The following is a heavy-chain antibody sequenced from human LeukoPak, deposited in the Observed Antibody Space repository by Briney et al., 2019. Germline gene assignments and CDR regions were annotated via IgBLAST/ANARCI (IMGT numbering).Heavy chain of an antibody. J-gene: IGHJ4*02. CDR1: GGSFSGYY. CDR3: ARRGDFWSGTYFDY. V-gene: IGHV4-34*01. D-gene: IGHD3-3*01. Sequence: SETLSLTCAVYGGSFSGYYWSWIRQPPGKGLEWIGEINHSGSINYNPSLRSRVTISVDTSKNQFSLKLRSVTAADTAVYYCARRGDFWSGTYFDYWGQGTLVTVSS. CDR2: INHSGSI.